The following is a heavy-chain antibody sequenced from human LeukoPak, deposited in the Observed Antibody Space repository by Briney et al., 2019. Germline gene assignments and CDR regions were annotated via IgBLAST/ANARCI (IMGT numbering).Heavy chain of an antibody. CDR2: INPIFGTA. CDR1: GGTFSSYA. D-gene: IGHD2-2*01. Sequence: ASVEVSCKASGGTFSSYAISWVRQAPGQGLEWMGGINPIFGTANYAQKFQGRVTITADESTSTAYMELSSLRSEDTAVYYCARDIVVVPAAAAYYYYGMDVWGQGTTVTVSS. J-gene: IGHJ6*02. V-gene: IGHV1-69*13. CDR3: ARDIVVVPAAAAYYYYGMDV.